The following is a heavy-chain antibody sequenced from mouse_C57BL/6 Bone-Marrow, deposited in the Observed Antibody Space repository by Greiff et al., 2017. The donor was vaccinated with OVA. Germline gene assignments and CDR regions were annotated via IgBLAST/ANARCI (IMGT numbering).Heavy chain of an antibody. CDR1: GFTFTDYY. J-gene: IGHJ2*01. V-gene: IGHV7-3*01. Sequence: EVKLMESGGGLVQPGGSLSLSCAASGFTFTDYYMSWVRQPPGKALEWLGFIRNKANGYTTEYSASVKGRFTISRDNSQSILYLQMNALRAEDSATYYCARYGSSLYFDYWGQGTTLTVSS. D-gene: IGHD1-1*01. CDR3: ARYGSSLYFDY. CDR2: IRNKANGYTT.